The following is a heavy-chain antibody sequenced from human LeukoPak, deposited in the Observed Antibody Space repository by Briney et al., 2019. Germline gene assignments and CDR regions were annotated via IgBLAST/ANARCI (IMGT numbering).Heavy chain of an antibody. V-gene: IGHV3-23*01. CDR3: AKGALVNFDY. CDR1: GFTFSSNA. CDR2: ISSGGGTT. D-gene: IGHD2-8*02. Sequence: GGSLRLSCAASGFTFSSNAMSWVRRAPGRGLEWVSAISSGGGTTHYADSVKGRFTISRDNSKNTLYLQMNSLRAEDTAVYYCAKGALVNFDYWGQGTLVTVSS. J-gene: IGHJ4*02.